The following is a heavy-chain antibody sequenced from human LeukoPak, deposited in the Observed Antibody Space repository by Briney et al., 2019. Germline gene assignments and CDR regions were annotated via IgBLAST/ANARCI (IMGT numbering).Heavy chain of an antibody. CDR1: GFTFSGYW. CDR2: TNRDDSDT. CDR3: ARSANYFDTSGQDY. J-gene: IGHJ4*02. Sequence: GGSLRLSCAASGFTFSGYWMHWVRQAPGKGLVWVSRTNRDDSDTSYADSVKGRFTNSRDKAKSTLYLQMNSLRVEDTAVYYCARSANYFDTSGQDYWGQGTLVTVSS. D-gene: IGHD3-22*01. V-gene: IGHV3-74*01.